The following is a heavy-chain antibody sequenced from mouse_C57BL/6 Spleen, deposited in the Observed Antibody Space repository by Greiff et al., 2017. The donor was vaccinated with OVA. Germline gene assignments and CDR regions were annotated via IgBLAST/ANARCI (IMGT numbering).Heavy chain of an antibody. Sequence: VQLQQSGAALVRPGTSVKVSCKASGYAFTNYLIEWVKQRPGQGLEWIGVINPGSGGTNYNEKFKGKATLTADKSSSTAYMQRSSLTSEDSAVYCCARWGNYLYYAMDYWGQGTSVTVSS. J-gene: IGHJ4*01. V-gene: IGHV1-54*01. CDR3: ARWGNYLYYAMDY. D-gene: IGHD2-1*01. CDR1: GYAFTNYL. CDR2: INPGSGGT.